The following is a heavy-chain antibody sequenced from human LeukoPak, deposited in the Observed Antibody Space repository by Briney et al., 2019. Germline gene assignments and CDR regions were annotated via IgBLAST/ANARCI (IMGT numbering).Heavy chain of an antibody. Sequence: GGSLRLSCAASGFTVTSNYMNWVRQAPGKGLEWVSVIYSGGNTYYADSVKGRFTISRDNSKNTLYLQMNSLRAEDTAVYFCAGGYYGDYWGQGTLVTVSS. CDR2: IYSGGNT. D-gene: IGHD3-22*01. CDR3: AGGYYGDY. V-gene: IGHV3-66*01. J-gene: IGHJ4*02. CDR1: GFTVTSNY.